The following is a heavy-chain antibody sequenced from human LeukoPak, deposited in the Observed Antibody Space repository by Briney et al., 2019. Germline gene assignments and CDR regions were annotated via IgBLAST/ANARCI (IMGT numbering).Heavy chain of an antibody. CDR2: IYSGGST. CDR3: ARMSGYSGYDSSGGNDY. D-gene: IGHD5-12*01. J-gene: IGHJ4*02. Sequence: GGSLRLSCAASGLIVSSYYMNWVRQAPGKGLEWVSVIYSGGSTYYADSVKGRFTISRDNSKNTLYLQMNSLKAEDTAVYYCARMSGYSGYDSSGGNDYWGQGTLVTVSS. V-gene: IGHV3-53*01. CDR1: GLIVSSYY.